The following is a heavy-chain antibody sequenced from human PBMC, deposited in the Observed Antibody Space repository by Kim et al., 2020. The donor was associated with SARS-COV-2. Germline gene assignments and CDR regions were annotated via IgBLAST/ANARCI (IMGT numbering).Heavy chain of an antibody. CDR2: IRRKAYGGTT. CDR3: TRGPLGYIYGWGYYYYYGMDV. V-gene: IGHV3-49*04. D-gene: IGHD5-18*01. J-gene: IGHJ6*02. CDR1: GFTFGDYA. Sequence: GGSLRLSCTASGFTFGDYAMSWVRQAPGKGLEWVGFIRRKAYGGTTEYAASVRCRFTISRDDAKSIANLQINSVKTADTAVYYCTRGPLGYIYGWGYYYYYGMDVWGQGTTVTVSS.